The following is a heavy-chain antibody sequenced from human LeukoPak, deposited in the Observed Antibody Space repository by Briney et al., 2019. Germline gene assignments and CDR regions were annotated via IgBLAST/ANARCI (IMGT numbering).Heavy chain of an antibody. CDR1: GFTFSSYA. V-gene: IGHV3-23*01. CDR3: AKEQQLVPFDY. Sequence: GGSLRLSCSASGFTFSSYAMSWVRQAPGKGLEWVSTINDSGSGTYNTDSVKGRFTISRANSRNTLYLQMNSLRAEDTAVYYCAKEQQLVPFDYWGQGTLVTVSS. D-gene: IGHD6-13*01. J-gene: IGHJ4*02. CDR2: INDSGSGT.